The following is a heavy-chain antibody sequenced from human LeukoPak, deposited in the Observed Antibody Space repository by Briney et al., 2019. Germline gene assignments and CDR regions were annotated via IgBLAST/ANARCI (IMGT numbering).Heavy chain of an antibody. J-gene: IGHJ4*02. CDR1: GGTCSSYA. D-gene: IGHD3-22*01. V-gene: IGHV1-69*13. CDR3: ACATYYYDSSGYYFDY. Sequence: GASVKVSCKASGGTCSSYAISWVRQAPGQGPEWMGGIIPIFGTANYAQKFQGRVTITADESTSTAYMELSSLRSEDTAVYYCACATYYYDSSGYYFDYWGQGTLVTVSS. CDR2: IIPIFGTA.